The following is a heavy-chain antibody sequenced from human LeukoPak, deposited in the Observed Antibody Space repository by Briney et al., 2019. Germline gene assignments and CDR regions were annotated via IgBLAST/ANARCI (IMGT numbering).Heavy chain of an antibody. V-gene: IGHV4-39*06. D-gene: IGHD5-12*01. CDR2: IYHSGST. CDR3: ARSCRILDIVATIRARLGGNGFDI. Sequence: SETLSLTCTVSGGSISSSSYYWGWIRQPPGKGLEWIGSIYHSGSTYYNPSLKSRVTIAVETSKNQFPLKLSSVTAADKAVYYCARSCRILDIVATIRARLGGNGFDIWGQGTMVTVSS. CDR1: GGSISSSSYY. J-gene: IGHJ3*02.